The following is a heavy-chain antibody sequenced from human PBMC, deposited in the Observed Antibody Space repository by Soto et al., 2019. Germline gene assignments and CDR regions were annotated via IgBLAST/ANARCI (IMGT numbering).Heavy chain of an antibody. Sequence: GAPVKGSRKASGYTLTSYYIHWGRQAPGQGLEWMGIINPSGGSTTYAQKFQGRVTMTRDTSTSTVYMELSSLRSEDTAVYYCARVGGYSYGGVDYWGQGTLVTVSS. V-gene: IGHV1-46*01. CDR2: INPSGGST. CDR1: GYTLTSYY. D-gene: IGHD5-18*01. J-gene: IGHJ4*02. CDR3: ARVGGYSYGGVDY.